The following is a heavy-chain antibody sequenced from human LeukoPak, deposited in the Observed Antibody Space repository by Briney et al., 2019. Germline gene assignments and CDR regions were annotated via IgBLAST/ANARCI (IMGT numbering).Heavy chain of an antibody. J-gene: IGHJ4*02. CDR2: INPNSGGT. D-gene: IGHD3-22*01. Sequence: ASVKVSCKASGYTFTGYYMHWVRQAPGQGLEWMGWINPNSGGTNYAQKFQGRVTMTRDTSISTAYMELSRLRPDDTAVYYCARDPAPNYYDSSGYFYFDYWGQGTLVTVSS. CDR1: GYTFTGYY. V-gene: IGHV1-2*02. CDR3: ARDPAPNYYDSSGYFYFDY.